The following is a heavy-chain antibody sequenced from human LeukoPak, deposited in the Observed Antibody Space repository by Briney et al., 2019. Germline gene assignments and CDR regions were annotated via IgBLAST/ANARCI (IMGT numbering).Heavy chain of an antibody. D-gene: IGHD2-21*01. J-gene: IGHJ4*02. CDR3: TTGIPRLGGLLY. Sequence: GGSLRLSCAASGFTFSNAWMSWVRQAPGKGLEWVGRIKSKTDGGTTDYAAPVKGRFTISRDDSKNTLYLQMNSLKTEDTAVYYCTTGIPRLGGLLYWGQGTLVTVSS. CDR2: IKSKTDGGTT. CDR1: GFTFSNAW. V-gene: IGHV3-15*01.